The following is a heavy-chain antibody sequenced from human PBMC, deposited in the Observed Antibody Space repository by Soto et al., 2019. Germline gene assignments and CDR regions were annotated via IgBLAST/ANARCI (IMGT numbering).Heavy chain of an antibody. V-gene: IGHV2-5*01. CDR3: ARGYSYGCVY. J-gene: IGHJ4*02. CDR2: IYWNDDK. D-gene: IGHD5-18*01. CDR1: GFSLSTSGVG. Sequence: QITLKESGPTLVKPTQTLTLTCTFSGFSLSTSGVGVGWIRQPPGKALECLAVIYWNDDKRYSPSLKSRLSITKDTSKNLVVLSMTNMGPVDTATYYCARGYSYGCVYWGQGTLVTVSS.